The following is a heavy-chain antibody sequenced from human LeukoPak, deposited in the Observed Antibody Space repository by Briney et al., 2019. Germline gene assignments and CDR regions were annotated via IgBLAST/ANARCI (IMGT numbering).Heavy chain of an antibody. CDR3: ARDLYDGLERPEVWFDP. CDR1: GYTFTGYY. J-gene: IGHJ5*02. D-gene: IGHD1-1*01. Sequence: ASVKVSCKASGYTFTGYYMHWVRQAPGQGREWRGWISAYNGNTNYAQKLQGRVTMTTATSPSPAYMELRSLRSDDKAVYYCARDLYDGLERPEVWFDPWGQGPLVTVSS. V-gene: IGHV1-18*04. CDR2: ISAYNGNT.